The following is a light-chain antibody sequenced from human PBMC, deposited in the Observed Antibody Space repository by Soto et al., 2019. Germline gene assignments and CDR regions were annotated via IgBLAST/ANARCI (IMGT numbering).Light chain of an antibody. J-gene: IGKJ4*01. CDR2: EAS. V-gene: IGKV1-16*01. CDR1: QGIGNF. CDR3: QQYHSYPVT. Sequence: DIQMTQSPSSLSASVGDTVTITCRASQGIGNFLAWFQQKPGKAPTSLISEASSLQSGVPSRFSGSGSGTDFTLTISSLQPEDFATYYCQQYHSYPVTFGGVTKVEFK.